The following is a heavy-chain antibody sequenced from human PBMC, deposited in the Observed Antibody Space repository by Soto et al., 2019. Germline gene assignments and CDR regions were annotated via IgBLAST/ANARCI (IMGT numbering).Heavy chain of an antibody. CDR2: IYYSGST. D-gene: IGHD1-7*01. CDR3: AREGLTGTIGLYYYYAMDV. CDR1: GGSISSYY. Sequence: QVQLQESGPGLVKPSETLSLTCTVSGGSISSYYWSWIRQPPGKGLEWIGYIYYSGSTNYNPSLKSRVTISVDTSKTPFSLKLSSVTAADTAVYYCAREGLTGTIGLYYYYAMDVWGQGTTVTVSS. J-gene: IGHJ6*02. V-gene: IGHV4-59*01.